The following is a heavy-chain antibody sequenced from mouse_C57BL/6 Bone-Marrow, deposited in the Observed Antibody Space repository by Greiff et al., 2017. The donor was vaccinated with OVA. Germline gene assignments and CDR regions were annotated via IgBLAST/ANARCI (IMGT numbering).Heavy chain of an antibody. V-gene: IGHV5-6*01. CDR1: GFTFSSYG. Sequence: EVQVVESGGDLVKPGGSLKLSCAASGFTFSSYGMSWVRQTPDKRLEWVATISSGGSSTYYPDSVKGRFTISRDNAKNTLYLQMSSLKSEDTAMYYCARQSYAAWFAYWGQGTLVTVSA. CDR2: ISSGGSST. D-gene: IGHD2-12*01. CDR3: ARQSYAAWFAY. J-gene: IGHJ3*01.